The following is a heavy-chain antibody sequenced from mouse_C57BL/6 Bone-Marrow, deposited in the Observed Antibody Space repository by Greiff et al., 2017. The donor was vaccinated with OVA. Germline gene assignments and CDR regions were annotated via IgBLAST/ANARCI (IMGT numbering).Heavy chain of an antibody. V-gene: IGHV14-3*01. D-gene: IGHD1-1*01. J-gene: IGHJ2*01. Sequence: VQLKESVAELVRPGASVKLSCTASGFNIKNTYMHWVKQRPEQGLEWIGRIDPANGNTKYAPKFQGKATITADTSSNTAYLQLSSLTSEDTAIYYGARRGPHYYGSSGYWGQGTTLTVSS. CDR2: IDPANGNT. CDR1: GFNIKNTY. CDR3: ARRGPHYYGSSGY.